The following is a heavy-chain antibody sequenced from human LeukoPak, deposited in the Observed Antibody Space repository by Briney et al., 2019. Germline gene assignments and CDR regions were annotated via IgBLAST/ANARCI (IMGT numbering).Heavy chain of an antibody. CDR2: MNPNSGNT. CDR1: GYTFSAYD. CDR3: ARVSQTPAYYYTSGYYYHGY. Sequence: EASVKVSCKASGYTFSAYDINWVRQATGHGLEWMGWMNPNSGNTGFAQKFQGRVTMTRDTSINTAYMELSNLRSEDTAVYYCARVSQTPAYYYTSGYYYHGYWGQGTRVTVSS. V-gene: IGHV1-8*01. J-gene: IGHJ4*02. D-gene: IGHD3-22*01.